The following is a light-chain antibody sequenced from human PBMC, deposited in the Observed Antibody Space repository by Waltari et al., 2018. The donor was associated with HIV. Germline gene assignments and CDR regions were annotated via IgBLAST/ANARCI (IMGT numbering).Light chain of an antibody. CDR3: QEYYRTPLT. Sequence: DIVMTQSPDSLAVSLGERANINCKSSQTVLYSSKNKNYLAWYQQKPGQPPKLLIYWASTRESGVPDRFSGSGSGTDFTLTISSLQAEDVAVYYCQEYYRTPLTFGGGTKVEIK. J-gene: IGKJ4*01. CDR1: QTVLYSSKNKNY. CDR2: WAS. V-gene: IGKV4-1*01.